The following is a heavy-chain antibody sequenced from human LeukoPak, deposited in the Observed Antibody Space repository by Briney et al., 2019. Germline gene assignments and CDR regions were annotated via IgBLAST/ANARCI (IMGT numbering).Heavy chain of an antibody. V-gene: IGHV3-66*01. CDR2: IYDGVTA. CDR1: GFTVSNTY. CDR3: ARGGRNFYGLDV. J-gene: IGHJ6*02. Sequence: PGGSLRLSCAASGFTVSNTYMSWVRQAPGKGLEWVSVIYDGVTAHYVDSVKGRFTISRDNSKNTLHLQMDNLRAEDMAVYYCARGGRNFYGLDVWGQGTTVTVSS.